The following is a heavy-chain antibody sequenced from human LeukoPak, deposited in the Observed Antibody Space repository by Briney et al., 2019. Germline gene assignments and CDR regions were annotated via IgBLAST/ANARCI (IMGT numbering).Heavy chain of an antibody. CDR2: THNSGDT. CDR1: GVSISSNY. J-gene: IGHJ4*02. CDR3: AGYDHSNFLAY. D-gene: IGHD4-11*01. V-gene: IGHV4-59*13. Sequence: PSETLSLTCTVSGVSISSNYWSWIRQPPGKGLEWIGYTHNSGDTNYNPSLKSRVTISMDTPKNQLSLSLSSVTAADTAVYFCAGYDHSNFLAYWGRGTLVTVPS.